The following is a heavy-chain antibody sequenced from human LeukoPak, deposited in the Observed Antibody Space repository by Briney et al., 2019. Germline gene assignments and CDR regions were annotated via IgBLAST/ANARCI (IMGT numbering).Heavy chain of an antibody. CDR2: INPNSGGT. D-gene: IGHD2-2*03. CDR1: GYTFTGYY. J-gene: IGHJ3*02. V-gene: IGHV1-2*02. Sequence: ASVKVSCKASGYTFTGYYMHWVRQAPGQGLEWMGWINPNSGGTNYAQKFQGRVTMTRDTSISTAYMELSRLRSDDTAVYYCARRWIGVSGAFDIWGQGTMVTVSS. CDR3: ARRWIGVSGAFDI.